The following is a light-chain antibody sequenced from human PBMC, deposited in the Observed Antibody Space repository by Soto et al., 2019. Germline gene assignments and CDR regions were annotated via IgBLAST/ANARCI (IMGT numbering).Light chain of an antibody. CDR3: QQSYSTPWT. CDR2: AAS. J-gene: IGKJ1*01. CDR1: QSIASY. Sequence: IQLAQAPSSPCDSVGDSVTNSWRASQSIASYLNWYQQKPGKVPKLLIYAASNFQSGVPSRFSGSGSGTDFTLTISSLQPEDFATYFCQQSYSTPWTFGQGTKVDNK. V-gene: IGKV1-39*01.